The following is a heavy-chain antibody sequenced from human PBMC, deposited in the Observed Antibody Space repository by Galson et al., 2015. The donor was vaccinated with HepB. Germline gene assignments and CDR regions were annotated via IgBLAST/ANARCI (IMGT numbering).Heavy chain of an antibody. CDR2: IDWDDDK. V-gene: IGHV2-70*04. J-gene: IGHJ3*02. Sequence: PALVKPTQTLTLTCTFSGFSLSTSAMRVSWIRQPPGKALEWLARIDWDDDKFYSTSLKTRLTISKDTSKNQVVLTMTNMDPVDTATYYCARSWGRAAYSSGWYRSRDAFDIWGQGTMVTVSS. CDR1: GFSLSTSAMR. CDR3: ARSWGRAAYSSGWYRSRDAFDI. D-gene: IGHD6-19*01.